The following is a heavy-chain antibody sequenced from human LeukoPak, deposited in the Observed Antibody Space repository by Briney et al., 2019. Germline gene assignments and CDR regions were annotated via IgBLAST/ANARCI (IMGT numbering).Heavy chain of an antibody. V-gene: IGHV4-34*01. CDR2: INHSGST. Sequence: PSETLSLTCAVYGGSFSGYYWSWIRQPPGKGLEWIGEINHSGSTNYNPSLKSRVTISVDTSKNQFSLKLSSVTAADTAVYYCARSRDTATIDYWGQGTLVTVSS. CDR1: GGSFSGYY. D-gene: IGHD5-18*01. CDR3: ARSRDTATIDY. J-gene: IGHJ4*02.